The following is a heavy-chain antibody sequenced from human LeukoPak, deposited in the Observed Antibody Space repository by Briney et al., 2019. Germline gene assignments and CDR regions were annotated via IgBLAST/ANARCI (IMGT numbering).Heavy chain of an antibody. J-gene: IGHJ4*02. D-gene: IGHD6-19*01. Sequence: GGSLRLSCAASGFTVSSNYMSWVREAPGKGLEWVSVIYSGGSTYYADSVKGRFTISRDKSKNTLYLQMSSQRAEDTAVYYCARDGGVAGSFDYWGQGTLVTVSS. CDR3: ARDGGVAGSFDY. V-gene: IGHV3-53*01. CDR2: IYSGGST. CDR1: GFTVSSNY.